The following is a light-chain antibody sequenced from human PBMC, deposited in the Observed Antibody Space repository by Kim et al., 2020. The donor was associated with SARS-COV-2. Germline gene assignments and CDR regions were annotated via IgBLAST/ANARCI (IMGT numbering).Light chain of an antibody. Sequence: GQTVTITCQGNSLRSYYASWYQQKPGQAPVLVIYGKNNRPSGLPDRFSGSSSGNTASWTITGAQAEDEADYYCNSRDSSVNPLLYVFGTGTKVTVL. CDR2: GKN. CDR1: SLRSYY. V-gene: IGLV3-19*01. CDR3: NSRDSSVNPLLYV. J-gene: IGLJ1*01.